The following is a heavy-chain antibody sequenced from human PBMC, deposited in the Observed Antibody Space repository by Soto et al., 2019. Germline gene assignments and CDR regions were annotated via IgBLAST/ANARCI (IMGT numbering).Heavy chain of an antibody. J-gene: IGHJ6*02. D-gene: IGHD3-3*02. CDR1: GGSVSSGSYY. Sequence: SETLSLTCTVSGGSVSSGSYYWSWIRQPPGKGLEWIGYIYYSGSTNYNPSLKSRVTISVDTSKNQFSLKLSSVTAADTAVYYCARDSTLYGMDVWGQGTTVTVSS. CDR2: IYYSGST. CDR3: ARDSTLYGMDV. V-gene: IGHV4-61*01.